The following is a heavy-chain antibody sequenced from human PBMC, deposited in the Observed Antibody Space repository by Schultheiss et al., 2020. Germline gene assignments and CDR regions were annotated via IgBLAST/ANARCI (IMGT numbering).Heavy chain of an antibody. CDR3: ARGPTKFKHRTYYYYYYMDV. D-gene: IGHD3-9*01. CDR1: GGTFSSYT. CDR2: IIPILGIA. J-gene: IGHJ6*03. Sequence: SVKVSCKASGGTFSSYTISWVRQAPGQGLEWMGRIIPILGIANYAQKFQGRVTITADKSTSTAYMELSSLRSEDTAVYYCARGPTKFKHRTYYYYYYMDVWGKGTTVTVSS. V-gene: IGHV1-69*02.